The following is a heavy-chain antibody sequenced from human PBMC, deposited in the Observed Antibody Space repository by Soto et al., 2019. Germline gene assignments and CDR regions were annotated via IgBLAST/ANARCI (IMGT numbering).Heavy chain of an antibody. Sequence: SETLSLTCTVSGDSIRSSSYWGWIRQPPGKGLEWIGSIYSTGNTYYNPSLNSQVTISVDTSKNQFSLKLSSVTAADTAVYYCARGGYDRTKYFDYWGQGTLVTVSS. D-gene: IGHD5-12*01. CDR3: ARGGYDRTKYFDY. V-gene: IGHV4-38-2*02. J-gene: IGHJ4*02. CDR2: IYSTGNT. CDR1: GDSIRSSSY.